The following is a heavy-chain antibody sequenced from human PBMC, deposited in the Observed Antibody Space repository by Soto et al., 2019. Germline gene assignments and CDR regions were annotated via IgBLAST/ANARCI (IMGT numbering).Heavy chain of an antibody. Sequence: PGGSLRLSCAASGFTFSTYGMHWVRQAPGKGLEWVAMIWYDGSNEYYADSVKGRFTISRDNSKNTLYLQMNSLRADDTALYYCARDWGTGTTSGYNFDYWGQGTLVTVSS. V-gene: IGHV3-33*01. CDR2: IWYDGSNE. J-gene: IGHJ4*02. CDR1: GFTFSTYG. D-gene: IGHD1-1*01. CDR3: ARDWGTGTTSGYNFDY.